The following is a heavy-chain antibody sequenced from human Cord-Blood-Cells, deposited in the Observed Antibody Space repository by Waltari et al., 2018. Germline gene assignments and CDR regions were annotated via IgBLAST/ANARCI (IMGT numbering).Heavy chain of an antibody. Sequence: QVQLQESGPGLVKPSETLSLTCTVSGGSISSYSWSWIRQPPGKGLEWIGYIYYSGSTNYNPSLKSRVTISVDTSKNQFSLKLSSVTAADTAVYYCARDSGIWFDPWGQGTLVTVSS. CDR2: IYYSGST. CDR1: GGSISSYS. J-gene: IGHJ5*02. CDR3: ARDSGIWFDP. V-gene: IGHV4-59*01. D-gene: IGHD3-10*01.